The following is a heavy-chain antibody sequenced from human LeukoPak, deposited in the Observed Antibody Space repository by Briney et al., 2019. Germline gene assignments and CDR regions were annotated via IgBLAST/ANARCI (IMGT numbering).Heavy chain of an antibody. D-gene: IGHD4-17*01. CDR1: GYTFTSYF. Sequence: ASVNVSCKASGYTFTSYFMHSVRHAPEQGLDCMGIINPSGGSTSYAQKFQGRVTMTRDTSTSTVYMELSSLRSEDTAVYYCARDSADYGDYDYWGQGTLVTVSS. CDR2: INPSGGST. V-gene: IGHV1-46*01. CDR3: ARDSADYGDYDY. J-gene: IGHJ4*02.